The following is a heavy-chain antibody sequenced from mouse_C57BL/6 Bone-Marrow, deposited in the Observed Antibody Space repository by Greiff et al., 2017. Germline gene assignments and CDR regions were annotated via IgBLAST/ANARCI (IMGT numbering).Heavy chain of an antibody. V-gene: IGHV1-81*01. D-gene: IGHD2-3*01. Sequence: QVQLQQSGAELARPGASVKLSCKASGYTFTSYGISWVKQRSGKGLEWIGEIYPRSGNTYYNEKFKGKATLSADKSSSTAYMELRSLTSEDSAVYFCARVGYYWFAYWGQGTLVTVSA. J-gene: IGHJ3*01. CDR1: GYTFTSYG. CDR3: ARVGYYWFAY. CDR2: IYPRSGNT.